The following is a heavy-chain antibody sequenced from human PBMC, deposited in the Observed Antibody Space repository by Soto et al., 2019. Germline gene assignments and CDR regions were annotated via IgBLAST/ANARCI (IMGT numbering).Heavy chain of an antibody. CDR3: VTAVRTRLDN. CDR1: GLTFSSDA. D-gene: IGHD3-16*02. V-gene: IGHV3-23*01. J-gene: IGHJ4*02. Sequence: SGGSLRLSCAASGLTFSSDAMSWVRQAPGKGLEWVSSIRQSGDRSSYADSAKGRFTISRDNSKNTLYLQMNGLRLDDTAVYYCVTAVRTRLDNWGPGTLVTVSS. CDR2: IRQSGDRS.